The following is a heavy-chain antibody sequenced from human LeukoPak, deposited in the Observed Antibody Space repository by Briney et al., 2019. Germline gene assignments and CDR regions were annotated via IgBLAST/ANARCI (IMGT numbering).Heavy chain of an antibody. CDR3: ARDWSSSSSGGAFDI. CDR1: GYTFTSYY. J-gene: IGHJ3*02. D-gene: IGHD6-6*01. V-gene: IGHV1-46*01. CDR2: INPSGGST. Sequence: ASVKVSCKASGYTFTSYYMHWVRQAPGQGLEWMGIINPSGGSTSYAQKFQGRVTMTRDMSTSTVYMKLSSLRSEDTAVYYCARDWSSSSSGGAFDIWGQGTMVTVSS.